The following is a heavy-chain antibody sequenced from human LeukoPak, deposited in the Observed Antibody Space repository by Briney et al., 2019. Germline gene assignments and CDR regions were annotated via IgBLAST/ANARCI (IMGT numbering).Heavy chain of an antibody. CDR1: GGTFSGYY. V-gene: IGHV4-34*08. J-gene: IGHJ6*02. CDR2: INHSGST. CDR3: QTYYYYYGMDV. Sequence: SETLSLTCAVYGGTFSGYYWSWIRQPPGKGPEWIGEINHSGSTNYNPSLKSRVTISVDTSKNQFSLRLSSVTAADTAVYYCQTYYYYYGMDVWAKGPRSPSP.